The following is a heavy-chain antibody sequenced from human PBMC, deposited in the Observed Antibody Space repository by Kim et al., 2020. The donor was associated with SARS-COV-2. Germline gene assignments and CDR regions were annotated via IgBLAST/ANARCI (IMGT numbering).Heavy chain of an antibody. Sequence: GGSLRLSCAASGFTFSSYSMNWVRQAPGKGLEWVSYISSSSSTIYYADSVKGRFTISRDNAKNSLYLQMNSLRAEDTAVYYCARSGYYDILTGYVPSYYYGMDVWGQGTTVTVSS. CDR2: ISSSSSTI. CDR3: ARSGYYDILTGYVPSYYYGMDV. D-gene: IGHD3-9*01. J-gene: IGHJ6*02. CDR1: GFTFSSYS. V-gene: IGHV3-48*04.